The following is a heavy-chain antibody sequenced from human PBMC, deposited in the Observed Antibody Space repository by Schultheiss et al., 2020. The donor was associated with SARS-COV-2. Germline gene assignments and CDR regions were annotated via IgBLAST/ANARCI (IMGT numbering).Heavy chain of an antibody. D-gene: IGHD3-22*01. CDR2: IIPIFGTA. Sequence: ASVKVSCKASGYTFTSYGISWVRQAPGQGLEWMGGIIPIFGTANYAQKFQGRVTMTTDTSTSTAYMELRSLRSDDTAVYYCASAMISPHAFDIWGQGTMVTVSS. CDR1: GYTFTSYG. V-gene: IGHV1-18*01. J-gene: IGHJ3*02. CDR3: ASAMISPHAFDI.